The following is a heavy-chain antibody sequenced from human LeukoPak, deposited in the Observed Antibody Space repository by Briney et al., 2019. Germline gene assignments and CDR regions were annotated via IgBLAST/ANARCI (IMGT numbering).Heavy chain of an antibody. D-gene: IGHD2-8*01. Sequence: GGSLRLSCAASGFTFSSYAMSWVRQAPGKGLEWVSGISGSGASTYSADFVKGRFTISRDTSKNTLYLQLNSLRAEDTAVYYCAKGGVSYTYYFDCWGQGTLVTVSS. V-gene: IGHV3-23*01. J-gene: IGHJ4*02. CDR3: AKGGVSYTYYFDC. CDR2: ISGSGAST. CDR1: GFTFSSYA.